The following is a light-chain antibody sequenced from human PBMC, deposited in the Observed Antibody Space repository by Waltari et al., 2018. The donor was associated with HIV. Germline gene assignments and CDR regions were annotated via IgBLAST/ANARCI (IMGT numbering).Light chain of an antibody. J-gene: IGKJ4*01. CDR1: QSVNSN. CDR3: QQYDNWPLT. Sequence: TVMTQFPGTLSVSPGEIATLSCRASQSVNSNLAWYQQKPGQAPRLLIYDSSTRATDIPARFSGSGSGTEFTLTISSLQSEDLALYYCQQYDNWPLTFGGGTKVEIK. V-gene: IGKV3-15*01. CDR2: DSS.